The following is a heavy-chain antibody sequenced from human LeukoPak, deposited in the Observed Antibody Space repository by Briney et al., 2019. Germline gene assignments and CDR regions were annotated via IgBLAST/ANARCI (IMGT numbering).Heavy chain of an antibody. V-gene: IGHV3-49*03. D-gene: IGHD1-26*01. CDR2: IRSKAYGGTT. Sequence: GGSLRLSCTASGFTFGDYAMSWFRQAPGKGLEWVDFIRSKAYGGTTEYAASVKGRFTISGDDSKSIAYLQMNSLKTEDTAVYYCTRDNLWELLLFDYWGQGTLVTVSS. CDR3: TRDNLWELLLFDY. J-gene: IGHJ4*02. CDR1: GFTFGDYA.